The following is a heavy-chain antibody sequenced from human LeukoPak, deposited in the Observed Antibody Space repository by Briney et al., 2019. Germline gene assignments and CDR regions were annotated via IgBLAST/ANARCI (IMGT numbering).Heavy chain of an antibody. CDR3: TRGRYQFLGPNDY. J-gene: IGHJ4*02. Sequence: GGPLRLSCSASGFSLSDYGMSWVRQAPGKGLEWVSYITMNSVRLYADSMKGRFTISRDNDKNSVYLQMNSLRDEDTAVYYCTRGRYQFLGPNDYWGQGSLVTVSS. CDR2: ITMNSVR. V-gene: IGHV3-48*02. CDR1: GFSLSDYG. D-gene: IGHD2-2*01.